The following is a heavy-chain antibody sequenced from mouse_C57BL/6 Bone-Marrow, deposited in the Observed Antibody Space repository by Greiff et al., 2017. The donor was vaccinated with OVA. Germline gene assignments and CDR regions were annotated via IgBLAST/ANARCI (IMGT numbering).Heavy chain of an antibody. J-gene: IGHJ2*01. Sequence: EVHLVESGGGLVQPKGSLKISCAASGFSFNTYAMNWVRQAPGKGLEWVARIRSKGNNYATYYADSVKDRFTISRDDSESMLYLQMNNLKTEDAAMYYCVGNDYDYWGQGTTLTVSS. CDR1: GFSFNTYA. D-gene: IGHD2-4*01. CDR3: VGNDYDY. V-gene: IGHV10-1*01. CDR2: IRSKGNNYAT.